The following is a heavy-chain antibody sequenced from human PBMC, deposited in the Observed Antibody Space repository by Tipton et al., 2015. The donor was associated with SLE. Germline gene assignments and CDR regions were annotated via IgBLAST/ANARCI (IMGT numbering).Heavy chain of an antibody. J-gene: IGHJ4*02. CDR2: IKQDGSEK. CDR1: GFTFSSYS. D-gene: IGHD1-26*01. Sequence: SLRLSCAASGFTFSSYSMNWVRQAPGKGLEWAANIKQDGSEKYYVDSVKGRFTISRDNAKNSLYLQMNSLRAEDTAVYYCARAFPQWELLFDYWGQGTLVTVSS. V-gene: IGHV3-7*01. CDR3: ARAFPQWELLFDY.